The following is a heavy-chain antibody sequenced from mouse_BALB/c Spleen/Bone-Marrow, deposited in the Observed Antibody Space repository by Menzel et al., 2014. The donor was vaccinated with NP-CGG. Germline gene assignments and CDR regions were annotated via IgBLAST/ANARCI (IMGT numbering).Heavy chain of an antibody. V-gene: IGHV1-14*01. CDR3: ARTMIYYYAMDY. J-gene: IGHJ4*01. D-gene: IGHD2-4*01. Sequence: VQLQQSGPELVKPGASVKMSCKASGYTFTSFVMHWVKQMPGQGLEWIGYINPYNDGTKYNEKFKGKAILTSDKSSNPANMELSSLTSEDSAVYYCARTMIYYYAMDYWGQGTSVTVSS. CDR1: GYTFTSFV. CDR2: INPYNDGT.